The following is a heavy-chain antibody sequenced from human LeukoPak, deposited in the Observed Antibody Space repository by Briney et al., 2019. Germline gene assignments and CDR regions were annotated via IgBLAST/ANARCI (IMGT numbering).Heavy chain of an antibody. CDR2: ISGDGRNI. D-gene: IGHD3-9*01. CDR1: GFTFSSYW. V-gene: IGHV3-74*01. J-gene: IGHJ6*02. CDR3: TRDLMDYDVSTGLHHYYMDV. Sequence: GGSLRLSCVASGFTFSSYWMHWVRQDPRKGLVWVSRISGDGRNINYADSVRGRFTISRDNAKNTLYLQMNTLRVEDTAVYYCTRDLMDYDVSTGLHHYYMDVWGQGTTVTVSS.